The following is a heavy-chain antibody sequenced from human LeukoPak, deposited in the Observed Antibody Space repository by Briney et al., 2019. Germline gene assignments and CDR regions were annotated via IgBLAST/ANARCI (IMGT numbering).Heavy chain of an antibody. V-gene: IGHV3-23*01. CDR1: GFTFSNYA. D-gene: IGHD5-12*01. Sequence: GGSLRLSCAASGFTFSNYAMTWVRQAQGKGLQWVSAITGSGGSTSYADSVKGRFAISRDNSKNTPYLQMNSLRAEDTAVYYCATLMRGPTGYSGYGGEDYWGQGTLVTVSS. CDR2: ITGSGGST. J-gene: IGHJ4*02. CDR3: ATLMRGPTGYSGYGGEDY.